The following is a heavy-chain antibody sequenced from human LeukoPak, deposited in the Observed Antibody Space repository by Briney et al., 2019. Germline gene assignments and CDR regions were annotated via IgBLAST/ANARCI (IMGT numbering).Heavy chain of an antibody. D-gene: IGHD6-13*01. V-gene: IGHV3-48*03. CDR1: GFTFSSCE. J-gene: IGHJ5*02. Sequence: QPGGSLRLSCAASGFTFSSCEMNWVRQAPGKGLEWVSYISSSGSTIYYADSVKGRFTISRDNAKNSLYLQMNSLRVEDTAVYYCARGDRGTAAGNNWFNPWGQGTLVTVSS. CDR2: ISSSGSTI. CDR3: ARGDRGTAAGNNWFNP.